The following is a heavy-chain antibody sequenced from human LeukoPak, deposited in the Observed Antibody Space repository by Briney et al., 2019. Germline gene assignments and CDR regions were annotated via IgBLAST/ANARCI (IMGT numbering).Heavy chain of an antibody. CDR2: ISSGSSTI. CDR1: GFSSTTSS. V-gene: IGHV3-48*02. CDR3: AGSGGDY. J-gene: IGHJ4*02. Sequence: PGGSLRLSCVASGFSSTTSSMNWVRQAPGKGLEWVSYISSGSSTIYYADSVKGRFTISRDNAENSLYLQMNSLRDDDTAVYYCAGSGGDYWGQGTLVTVSS.